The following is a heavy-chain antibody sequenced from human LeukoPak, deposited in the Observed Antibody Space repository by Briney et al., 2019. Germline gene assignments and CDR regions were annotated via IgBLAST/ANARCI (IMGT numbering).Heavy chain of an antibody. CDR1: GGTFSSYA. V-gene: IGHV1-69*13. J-gene: IGHJ4*02. D-gene: IGHD1-1*01. CDR3: ARGGNWNDAFDY. Sequence: SVKVSCKASGGTFSSYAISWVRQAPGQGLEWMGGIIPIFGTANYAQKFQGRVTITADESTSTAYMELSSLRSEDTAVHYCARGGNWNDAFDYWGLGTLVTVSS. CDR2: IIPIFGTA.